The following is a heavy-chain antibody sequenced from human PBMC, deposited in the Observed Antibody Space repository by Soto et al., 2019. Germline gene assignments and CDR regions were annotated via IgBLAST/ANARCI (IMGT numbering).Heavy chain of an antibody. J-gene: IGHJ6*03. CDR3: ARGWRYGSGSYYKAPLYYYYMDV. D-gene: IGHD3-10*01. V-gene: IGHV4-34*01. Sequence: KTSETLSLTCAVYGGSFSGYYWSWIRQPPGKGLEWIGEINHSGSTNYNPSLKSRVAISVDTSKNQFSLKLSSVTAADTAVYYCARGWRYGSGSYYKAPLYYYYMDVWGKGTTVTVSS. CDR2: INHSGST. CDR1: GGSFSGYY.